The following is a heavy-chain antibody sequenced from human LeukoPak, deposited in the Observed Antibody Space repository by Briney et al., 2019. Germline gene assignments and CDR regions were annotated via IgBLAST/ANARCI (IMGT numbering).Heavy chain of an antibody. CDR1: GFSFDTYA. J-gene: IGHJ4*02. D-gene: IGHD2-2*01. CDR2: ISDDGTLQ. Sequence: GRSLRLSCDASGFSFDTYAMHWVRQAPGKGLEWVAVISDDGTLQYYGDSVRGRFTISRDNSKNRLYLQMDGLRTDDTAVYYCAKAYGYCTTTSCSHEEFDYWGQGTLVTVSS. V-gene: IGHV3-30-3*01. CDR3: AKAYGYCTTTSCSHEEFDY.